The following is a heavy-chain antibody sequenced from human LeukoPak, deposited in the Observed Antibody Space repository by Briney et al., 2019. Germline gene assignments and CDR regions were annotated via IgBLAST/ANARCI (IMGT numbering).Heavy chain of an antibody. CDR3: ARVTGGYCSSTGCYALDV. J-gene: IGHJ6*04. CDR2: IYHGGTT. CDR1: EFSISSGFH. Sequence: SETLSLTCVASEFSISSGFHWGWIRQPPGKGLEWIGSIYHGGTTFYNPSLKSRVTISVDTSKNQFSLNVNSVTAADTAVYYCARVTGGYCSSTGCYALDVWGTGTTVTVSS. D-gene: IGHD2-2*01. V-gene: IGHV4-38-2*01.